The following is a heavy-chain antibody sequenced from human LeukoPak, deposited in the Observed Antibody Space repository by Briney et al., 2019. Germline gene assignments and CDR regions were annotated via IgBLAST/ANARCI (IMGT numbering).Heavy chain of an antibody. D-gene: IGHD3-16*02. CDR1: GGSISSSSYY. CDR3: ARANMITFGGVIDRYYFDY. V-gene: IGHV4-39*07. CDR2: IYYSGST. Sequence: PSETLSLTCTVSGGSISSSSYYWGGIRQPPGKGLEWIGSIYYSGSTYYNPSLKSRVTISVDTSKNQFSLKLSSVTAADTAVYYCARANMITFGGVIDRYYFDYWGQGTLVTVSS. J-gene: IGHJ4*02.